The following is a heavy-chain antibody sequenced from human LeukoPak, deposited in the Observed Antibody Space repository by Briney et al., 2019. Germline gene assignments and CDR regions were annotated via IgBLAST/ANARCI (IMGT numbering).Heavy chain of an antibody. D-gene: IGHD2-2*01. CDR2: INPVSGGT. J-gene: IGHJ4*02. CDR1: EYTFTDYY. CDR3: ARANFLSCSSTSCLFDY. Sequence: ASVKVSCKASEYTFTDYYMHWVRQAHGQGLEWMGWINPVSGGTNYVQKFQGRVTMTRNTSISTAYMELSRLRSDDTAVYYCARANFLSCSSTSCLFDYWGQGTLVTVSS. V-gene: IGHV1-2*02.